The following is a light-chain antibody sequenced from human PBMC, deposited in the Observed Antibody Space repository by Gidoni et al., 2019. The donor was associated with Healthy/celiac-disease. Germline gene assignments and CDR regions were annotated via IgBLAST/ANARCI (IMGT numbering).Light chain of an antibody. Sequence: EIVLTQSPATLALSPGERATLSCRASQSVSSYLAWYQPKPCQSPSLLIYDASTRATGIPARFSGSGSGTDFTLTISSLEPEDFAVYYCQRRSNFLFTFGPETKVDIK. J-gene: IGKJ3*01. V-gene: IGKV3-11*01. CDR1: QSVSSY. CDR2: DAS. CDR3: QRRSNFLFT.